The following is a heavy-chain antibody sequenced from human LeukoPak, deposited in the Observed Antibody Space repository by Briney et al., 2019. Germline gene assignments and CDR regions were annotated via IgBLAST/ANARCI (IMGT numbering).Heavy chain of an antibody. Sequence: GGSLRPSCAASGFTFSSYWMSWVRQAPGKGLEWVANIKQDGSEKYYVDSVKGRFTISRDNAKNSLYLQMNSLRAEDTAVYYCARATLGYCSSTSCYTGYFDYWGREPWSPSPQ. CDR1: GFTFSSYW. CDR3: ARATLGYCSSTSCYTGYFDY. CDR2: IKQDGSEK. J-gene: IGHJ4*02. D-gene: IGHD2-2*02. V-gene: IGHV3-7*01.